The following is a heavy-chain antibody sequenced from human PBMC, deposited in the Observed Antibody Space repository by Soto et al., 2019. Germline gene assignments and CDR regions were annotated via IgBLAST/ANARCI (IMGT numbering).Heavy chain of an antibody. CDR3: ASWTYNSGWYLGS. CDR1: GFSFSGHW. J-gene: IGHJ4*02. CDR2: IKQDGSEK. V-gene: IGHV3-7*03. D-gene: IGHD6-19*01. Sequence: EVQLGESWGGLVQPGGSRRLSCAASGFSFSGHWMGWVRQAPGKGLEWVANIKQDGSEKYYADSVKGRFTISRDNAKNSLYLQMDSLRAEDTAVYYCASWTYNSGWYLGSWGQGTLVTVSS.